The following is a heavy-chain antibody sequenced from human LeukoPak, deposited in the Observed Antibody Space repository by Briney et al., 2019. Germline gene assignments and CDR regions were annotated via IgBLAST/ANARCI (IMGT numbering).Heavy chain of an antibody. Sequence: GGSLRLSCAASGFTFTNYAMSWVRQAPGSGLEWVSGVSGGGTTYYADPVKGRFTISRDNSKNTVHLQMNSLRAEDTAVYYCARDVPTPQGASYFGLWGRGTLVSVSS. CDR2: VSGGGTT. J-gene: IGHJ2*01. D-gene: IGHD3-10*02. CDR3: ARDVPTPQGASYFGL. V-gene: IGHV3-23*01. CDR1: GFTFTNYA.